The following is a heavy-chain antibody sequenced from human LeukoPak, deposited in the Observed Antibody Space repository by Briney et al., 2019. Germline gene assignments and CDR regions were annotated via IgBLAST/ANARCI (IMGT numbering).Heavy chain of an antibody. Sequence: GGSLRLSCAASGFTFSTYSMNWVRQAPGKGLEWVSSITSSRIYIYYADSVKGRFTISRDNAKNSLYLQMNSLRAEDTAVYYCARDGSRGNLVTAPDFWGQGTLVTVSS. CDR1: GFTFSTYS. V-gene: IGHV3-21*01. CDR3: ARDGSRGNLVTAPDF. D-gene: IGHD2-21*02. J-gene: IGHJ4*02. CDR2: ITSSRIYI.